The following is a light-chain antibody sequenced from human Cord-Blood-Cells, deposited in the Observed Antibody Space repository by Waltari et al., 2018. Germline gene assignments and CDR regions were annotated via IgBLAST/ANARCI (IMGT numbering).Light chain of an antibody. CDR2: GST. Sequence: EIVMTQSPATPSLSPGERATLSCRARPSVSSNLAWYQQKTGQAPSPLIFGSTTRATGIPARFSGSGSGTEFTLTISSLQSEDFAVYYCQQYNNWPRWTFGQGTKVEIK. CDR3: QQYNNWPRWT. CDR1: PSVSSN. J-gene: IGKJ1*01. V-gene: IGKV3-15*01.